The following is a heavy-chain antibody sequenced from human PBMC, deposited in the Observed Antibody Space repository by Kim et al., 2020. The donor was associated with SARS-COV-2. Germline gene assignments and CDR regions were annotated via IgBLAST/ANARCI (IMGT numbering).Heavy chain of an antibody. CDR1: GFTFRSYA. V-gene: IGHV3-23*01. CDR3: AKDLHADSSGCVDY. D-gene: IGHD6-19*01. J-gene: IGHJ4*02. CDR2: ISGSGGST. Sequence: GGSLRLSCAASGFTFRSYAMSWVRQAPGKGLEWVSAISGSGGSTYYADSVKGRFTISRDNSKITLYLQMNSLRAEDTAVYYCAKDLHADSSGCVDYWGQGTLVTVSS.